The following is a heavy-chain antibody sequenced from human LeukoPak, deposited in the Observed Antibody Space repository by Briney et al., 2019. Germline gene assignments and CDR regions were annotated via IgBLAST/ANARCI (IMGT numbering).Heavy chain of an antibody. CDR1: GGSISSSNW. J-gene: IGHJ4*02. D-gene: IGHD1-26*01. CDR2: IYHSGST. V-gene: IGHV4-4*02. Sequence: PSETLSLTCAVSGGSISSSNWWSWVRQPPGKGLEWIGEIYHSGSTNYNPSLKSRVTISVDKSKNQFSLKLSSVTAADTAVYYCARDLSGSYGGLSYFDYWGQGTLITVSS. CDR3: ARDLSGSYGGLSYFDY.